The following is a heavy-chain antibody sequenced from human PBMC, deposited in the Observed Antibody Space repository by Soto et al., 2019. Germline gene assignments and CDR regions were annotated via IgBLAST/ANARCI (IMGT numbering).Heavy chain of an antibody. D-gene: IGHD6-25*01. J-gene: IGHJ3*02. Sequence: ASAKVSCKTSGYTFNTLGISWVRPAPGPVLEWMGWISAYTGNTNYAQKLQGRVTMTTDTATNTAYMELRSLRSDDTAVYYWARLLGYSSGWWRHSAFDSWGQGTMVTVSS. CDR2: ISAYTGNT. V-gene: IGHV1-18*01. CDR3: ARLLGYSSGWWRHSAFDS. CDR1: GYTFNTLG.